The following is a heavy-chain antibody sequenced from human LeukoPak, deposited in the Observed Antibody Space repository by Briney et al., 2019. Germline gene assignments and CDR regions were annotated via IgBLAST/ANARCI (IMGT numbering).Heavy chain of an antibody. D-gene: IGHD2-2*01. Sequence: ASVKVSCKASGYTFTSYDINWVRQATGQGLEWMGWMNPNSGNTDYAQKFQGRVTMTRNTSITTAYMELSSLRSEDTAVHYCARAQRYCGSTSCYAPVASWGQGTLSPSPQ. J-gene: IGHJ5*02. CDR3: ARAQRYCGSTSCYAPVAS. V-gene: IGHV1-8*01. CDR1: GYTFTSYD. CDR2: MNPNSGNT.